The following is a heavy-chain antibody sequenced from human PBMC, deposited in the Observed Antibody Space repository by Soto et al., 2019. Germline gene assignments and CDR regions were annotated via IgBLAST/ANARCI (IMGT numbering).Heavy chain of an antibody. CDR3: ARAFDILTRYYFDY. D-gene: IGHD3-9*01. CDR2: IYYSGST. Sequence: SETLSLTCTVSGGSISSSSCHWGWIRQPPGKGLEWIGYIYYSGSTYYNPSLKSRVTISVDTSKNQFSLKLSSVTAADTAVYYCARAFDILTRYYFDYWGQGTLVTVSS. V-gene: IGHV4-30-4*08. J-gene: IGHJ4*02. CDR1: GGSISSSSCH.